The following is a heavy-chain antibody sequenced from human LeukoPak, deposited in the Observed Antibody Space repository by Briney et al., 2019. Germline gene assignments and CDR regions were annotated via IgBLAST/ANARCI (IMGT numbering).Heavy chain of an antibody. CDR2: INPNSGGT. Sequence: GASVKVSCKASGYSFTGYYMPWGRQAPGPGLGWMGWINPNSGGTGYAQKFQGRVTMTRDTSISTAYMELSRLRSDDTAVYYCARDYLLYDTSGYYYLLRYWGQGTLVTVSS. V-gene: IGHV1-2*02. CDR3: ARDYLLYDTSGYYYLLRY. D-gene: IGHD3-22*01. J-gene: IGHJ4*02. CDR1: GYSFTGYY.